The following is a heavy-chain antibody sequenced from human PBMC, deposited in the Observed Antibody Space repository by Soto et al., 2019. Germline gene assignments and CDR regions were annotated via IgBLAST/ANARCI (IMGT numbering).Heavy chain of an antibody. CDR3: AGFGYRKGYAY. CDR2: VIPLLGSV. J-gene: IGHJ4*02. CDR1: GHTSNSYV. V-gene: IGHV1-69*06. Sequence: QVQLVQSGAEVKKPGSSVKVSCRASGHTSNSYVIMWVWQAPGQGLEWMGGVIPLLGSVAYEQNVRGRVTITADKSPSTAYMERTNLGFDDTAVYYCAGFGYRKGYAYWGKGTQVTVPS. D-gene: IGHD5-12*01.